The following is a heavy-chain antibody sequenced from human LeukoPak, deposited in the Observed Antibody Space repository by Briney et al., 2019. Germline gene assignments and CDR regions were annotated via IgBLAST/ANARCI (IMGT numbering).Heavy chain of an antibody. CDR2: NHDSGST. D-gene: IGHD5-18*01. J-gene: IGHJ4*02. Sequence: SSETLSLTCAVSGASIRINYFWNWIRQHPGEGLEWIGYNHDSGSTHYNPSLKSRLTMSLDTSNNQFSMKLNSVTAADTAVYYCASGYGYVYRYFDIWGQGTLVTVAS. CDR3: ASGYGYVYRYFDI. CDR1: GASIRINYF. V-gene: IGHV4-31*11.